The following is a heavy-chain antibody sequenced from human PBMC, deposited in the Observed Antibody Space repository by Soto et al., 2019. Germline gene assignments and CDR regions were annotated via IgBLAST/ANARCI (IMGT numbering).Heavy chain of an antibody. CDR2: ISGSGGST. CDR3: ARQNSVLRFLEWLSTKRDAFDI. Sequence: GRSLGLSCAASGFTFSSYAMSWVRQAPGKGLEWVSAISGSGGSTYYADSVKGRFTISRDNSKNTLYLQMNSLRAEDTAVYYCARQNSVLRFLEWLSTKRDAFDIWGQGTMVTVSS. CDR1: GFTFSSYA. V-gene: IGHV3-23*01. J-gene: IGHJ3*02. D-gene: IGHD3-3*01.